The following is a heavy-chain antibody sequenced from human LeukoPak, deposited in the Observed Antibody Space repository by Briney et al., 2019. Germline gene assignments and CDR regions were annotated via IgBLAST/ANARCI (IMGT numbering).Heavy chain of an antibody. J-gene: IGHJ4*02. Sequence: GGSLRLSCAASGFTFSDYYMSWIRQAPGKGLEWVSYISSSGSTIYYADSVKGRFTISRDNAKNSLYLQMSSLRAEDTAVYYCAREVPGYSYGVYYFDYWGQGTLVTVSS. V-gene: IGHV3-11*01. CDR1: GFTFSDYY. CDR2: ISSSGSTI. CDR3: AREVPGYSYGVYYFDY. D-gene: IGHD5-18*01.